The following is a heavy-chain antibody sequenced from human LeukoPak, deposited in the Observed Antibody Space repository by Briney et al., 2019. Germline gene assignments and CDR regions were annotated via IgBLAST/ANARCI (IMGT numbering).Heavy chain of an antibody. J-gene: IGHJ4*02. CDR3: ARLGYCSSTSCHQADY. CDR1: GGTFSSYA. V-gene: IGHV1-69*01. D-gene: IGHD2-2*01. Sequence: GASVKVSCKASGGTFSSYAISWVRQAPGQGLEWMGGIIPIFGTANYAQKFQGRVTITADESTSTAYMELSSLRSEDTAVYYCARLGYCSSTSCHQADYWGQGTLVTVSS. CDR2: IIPIFGTA.